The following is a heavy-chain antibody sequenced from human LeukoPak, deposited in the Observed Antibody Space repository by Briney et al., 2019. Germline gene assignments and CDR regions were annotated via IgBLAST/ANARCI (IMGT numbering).Heavy chain of an antibody. CDR3: ARVRSAAAGPLDY. D-gene: IGHD6-13*01. CDR2: INHDATEK. Sequence: GGSLRLSCVASGFIFDSYWMNWVRQAPGRGLEWVANINHDATEKYYVDSVKGRFTISRDNAKKSLYLQMNRLRADDTAVYHCARVRSAAAGPLDYWGQGTLVTVSS. CDR1: GFIFDSYW. J-gene: IGHJ4*02. V-gene: IGHV3-7*01.